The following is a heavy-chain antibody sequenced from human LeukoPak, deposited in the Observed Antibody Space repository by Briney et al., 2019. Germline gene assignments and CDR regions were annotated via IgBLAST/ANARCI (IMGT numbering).Heavy chain of an antibody. CDR3: ARAIPYYYGSGSPYYFNY. CDR1: GFTFSSYW. V-gene: IGHV3-7*01. D-gene: IGHD3-10*01. CDR2: IKQDGSEK. Sequence: AGGSLRLSCAASGFTFSSYWMSWVRQAPGKGLEWVANIKQDGSEKYYVDSVKGRFTISRDNAKNSLYLQMNGPRAEDTAVYYCARAIPYYYGSGSPYYFNYWGQGTLVTVSS. J-gene: IGHJ4*02.